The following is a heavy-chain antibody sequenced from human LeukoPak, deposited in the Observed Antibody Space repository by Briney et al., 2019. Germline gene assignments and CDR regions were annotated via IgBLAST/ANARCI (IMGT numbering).Heavy chain of an antibody. D-gene: IGHD6-19*01. J-gene: IGHJ4*02. CDR1: GFTFSSYA. Sequence: PGGSLRLSCAASGFTFSSYAMHWVRQAPGKGLEWVAVISYDGSNKYYADSVKGRFTISRDNSKNTVYLQMNSLRAEDTAVYYCAKDRYSSGWYSDFDYWGQGTLVTVSS. V-gene: IGHV3-30-3*01. CDR3: AKDRYSSGWYSDFDY. CDR2: ISYDGSNK.